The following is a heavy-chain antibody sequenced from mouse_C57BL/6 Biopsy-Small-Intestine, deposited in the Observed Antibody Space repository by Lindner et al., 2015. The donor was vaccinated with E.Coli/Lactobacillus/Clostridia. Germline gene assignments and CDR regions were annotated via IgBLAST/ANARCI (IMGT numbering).Heavy chain of an antibody. Sequence: VQLQESGAELIKAGASVRLSCTASGFNINDYYMHWVRQRTEQGLEWIGRIDPENGETRYAPKFQGKATIVADTSSNTACLQLTSLTSEDTAVYYCARSRFSSYMFSYWGQGTLVTVSA. D-gene: IGHD1-1*01. CDR2: IDPENGET. CDR3: ARSRFSSYMFSY. J-gene: IGHJ3*01. V-gene: IGHV14-2*01. CDR1: GFNINDYY.